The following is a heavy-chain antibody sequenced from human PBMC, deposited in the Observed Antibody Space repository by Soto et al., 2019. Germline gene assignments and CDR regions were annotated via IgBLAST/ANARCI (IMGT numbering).Heavy chain of an antibody. CDR2: IYYSGST. Sequence: SETLSLTCTVSGGSVSSGSYYWSWIRQPPGKGLEWIGYIYYSGSTNYNPSLKSRVTISVDTSKNQFSLKLSSVTAADTAVYYCARVGDEISGYDPEYYFDYWGQGTLVTVSS. D-gene: IGHD5-12*01. CDR1: GGSVSSGSYY. V-gene: IGHV4-61*01. J-gene: IGHJ4*02. CDR3: ARVGDEISGYDPEYYFDY.